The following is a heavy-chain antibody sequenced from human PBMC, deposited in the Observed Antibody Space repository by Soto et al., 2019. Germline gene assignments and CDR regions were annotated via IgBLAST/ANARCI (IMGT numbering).Heavy chain of an antibody. CDR1: GFTFSSYS. CDR3: ARVRVGYCSGGSCYKHVHFDY. CDR2: ISSSSSTI. Sequence: GGSLRLSCAASGFTFSSYSMNWVRQAPGKGLEWVSYISSSSSTIYYAESVKGRLTISRDNAKNSLYLQMNSLRAEDTAVYYCARVRVGYCSGGSCYKHVHFDYWGQGTLVTVSS. V-gene: IGHV3-48*01. J-gene: IGHJ4*02. D-gene: IGHD2-15*01.